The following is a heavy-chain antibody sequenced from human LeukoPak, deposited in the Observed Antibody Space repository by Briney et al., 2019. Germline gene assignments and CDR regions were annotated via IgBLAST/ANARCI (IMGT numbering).Heavy chain of an antibody. CDR1: GFTFSSYS. D-gene: IGHD1-26*01. J-gene: IGHJ4*02. V-gene: IGHV3-66*01. CDR3: ARDYGGSYSPLDY. CDR2: IYSGGST. Sequence: GGSLRLSCAASGFTFSSYSMNWVRQAPGKGLEWVSVIYSGGSTYYADSVKGRFTISRDNSKNTLYLQMNSLRAEDTAVYYCARDYGGSYSPLDYWGQGTLVTVSS.